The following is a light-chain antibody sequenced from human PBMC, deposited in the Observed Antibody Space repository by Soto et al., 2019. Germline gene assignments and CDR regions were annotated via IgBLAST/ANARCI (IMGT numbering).Light chain of an antibody. CDR2: KAS. J-gene: IGKJ1*01. CDR3: QHFNSYSEA. V-gene: IGKV1-5*03. CDR1: QTIRSG. Sequence: DIQMTQSPSTLSGSVGDRVTITCRASQTIRSGLAWYQQKPGKAPKLLIYKASTLKSGVPSRFSGSGSGTEFTLTISSLQPDDFATHYCQHFNSYSEAFGQGTKVELK.